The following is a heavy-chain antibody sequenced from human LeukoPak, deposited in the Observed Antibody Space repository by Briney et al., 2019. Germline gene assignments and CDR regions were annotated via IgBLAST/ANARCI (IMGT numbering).Heavy chain of an antibody. V-gene: IGHV3-73*01. Sequence: GGSLRLSCAASGITFSGSGMHWVRQASGKGLECVGRIRSKANGYATAYAASVKGRFTISRDDSKNTPYLQMNSLKTEDTAVYYCTRYASESLFDYWGQGTLVTVSS. CDR3: TRYASESLFDY. CDR1: GITFSGSG. J-gene: IGHJ4*02. CDR2: IRSKANGYAT. D-gene: IGHD2-8*01.